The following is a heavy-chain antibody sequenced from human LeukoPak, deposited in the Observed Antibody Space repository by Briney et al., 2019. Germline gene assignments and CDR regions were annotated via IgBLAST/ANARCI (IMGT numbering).Heavy chain of an antibody. CDR2: IYTSGST. D-gene: IGHD3-22*01. J-gene: IGHJ4*02. V-gene: IGHV4-4*09. Sequence: SETLSLTCTVSGGSISSYYWSWIRQPPGKGLEWIGYIYTSGSTNYNPSLKSRVTISVDTSKNQFSLELSSVTAADTAVYYCARQAQGTYYYDSSGYYFDYWGQGTLVTVSS. CDR3: ARQAQGTYYYDSSGYYFDY. CDR1: GGSISSYY.